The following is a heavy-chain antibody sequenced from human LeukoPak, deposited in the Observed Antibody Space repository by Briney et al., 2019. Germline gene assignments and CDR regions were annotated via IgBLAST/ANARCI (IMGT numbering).Heavy chain of an antibody. CDR2: IIPIFGTA. Sequence: AASVKVSCKASGGTFSSYAISWVRQAPGQGLEWMGGIIPIFGTANYAQKFQGRVTITADESTSTAYMELSSLRSEDTAVYYCARVDYDSSGYYYYYYGMDVWGQGTTVTVSS. CDR1: GGTFSSYA. V-gene: IGHV1-69*13. CDR3: ARVDYDSSGYYYYYYGMDV. D-gene: IGHD3-22*01. J-gene: IGHJ6*02.